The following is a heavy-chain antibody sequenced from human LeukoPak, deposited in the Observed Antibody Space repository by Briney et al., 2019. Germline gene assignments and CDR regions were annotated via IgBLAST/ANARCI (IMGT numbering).Heavy chain of an antibody. CDR2: IWYDGTNK. CDR3: AREIKFGEYNWFDR. Sequence: RGCLRLSCVPSGFTFSSYGMRWVRQAPGKGLGWVGVIWYDGTNKYYTDSVKGRFTISTDKSKNTLYLQINSLRAEDTAVYYCAREIKFGEYNWFDRRGQGTLVSGSS. D-gene: IGHD3-10*01. J-gene: IGHJ5*02. V-gene: IGHV3-33*01. CDR1: GFTFSSYG.